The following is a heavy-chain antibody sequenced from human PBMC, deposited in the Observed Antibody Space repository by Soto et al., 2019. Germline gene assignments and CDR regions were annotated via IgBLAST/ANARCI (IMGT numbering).Heavy chain of an antibody. CDR1: GFTFSSYG. D-gene: IGHD3-22*01. CDR3: AKGMIGSGDSSGYLGWYFDY. V-gene: IGHV3-30*18. CDR2: ISYDGSNK. J-gene: IGHJ4*02. Sequence: GGSLRLCCAASGFTFSSYGMHWVRQAPGKGLEWVAVISYDGSNKYYADSVKGRFTISRDNSKNTLYLQMNSLRAEDTAVYYCAKGMIGSGDSSGYLGWYFDYWGQGTLVTVSS.